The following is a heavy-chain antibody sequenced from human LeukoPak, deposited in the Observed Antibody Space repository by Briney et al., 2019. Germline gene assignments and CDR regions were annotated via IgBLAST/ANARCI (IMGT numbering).Heavy chain of an antibody. CDR1: GFTFSSYA. CDR3: ARDLYSSSYYFDY. D-gene: IGHD6-6*01. J-gene: IGHJ4*02. Sequence: GRSLRLSCAASGFTFSSYAMHWVRQAPGKGLEWVAVISYDGSNKYYADSVKGRFTISRDNSKNTLSLQMNSLRAEDAAVYYCARDLYSSSYYFDYWGQGTLVTVSS. CDR2: ISYDGSNK. V-gene: IGHV3-30-3*01.